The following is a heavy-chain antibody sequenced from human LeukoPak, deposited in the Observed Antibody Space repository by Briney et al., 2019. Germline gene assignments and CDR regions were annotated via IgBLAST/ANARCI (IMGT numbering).Heavy chain of an antibody. CDR1: GGSISSSRYY. D-gene: IGHD1-26*01. V-gene: IGHV4-39*07. Sequence: SETLSLTCTVSGGSISSSRYYWGWIRQPPGKGLEWIGSTYYIGSTYYNPSLKGRFTISVDTSKNQFSLTLSSVTAADTAVYYCARDLSGSSTKDYYYYYMDVWGKGTTVTVSS. J-gene: IGHJ6*03. CDR2: TYYIGST. CDR3: ARDLSGSSTKDYYYYYMDV.